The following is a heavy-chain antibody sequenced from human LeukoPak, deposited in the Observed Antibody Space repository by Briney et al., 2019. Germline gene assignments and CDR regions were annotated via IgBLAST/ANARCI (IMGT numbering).Heavy chain of an antibody. Sequence: PSETLSLTCAVSGGSISSSNWWSWVRPPPGKGLEWIGEIYHSGSTNYNPSLKSRVTISVDKSKNHFSLKLSSVTAADTAVYYCASTTPVVVIRWNDAFDIWGQGTMVTVSS. D-gene: IGHD3-22*01. V-gene: IGHV4-4*02. CDR2: IYHSGST. CDR1: GGSISSSNW. J-gene: IGHJ3*02. CDR3: ASTTPVVVIRWNDAFDI.